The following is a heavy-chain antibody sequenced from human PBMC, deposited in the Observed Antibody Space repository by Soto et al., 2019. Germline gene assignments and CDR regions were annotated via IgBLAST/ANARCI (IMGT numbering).Heavy chain of an antibody. CDR1: GFSFSTYA. J-gene: IGHJ4*02. Sequence: GSLRISCATSGFSFSTYAMCKFRQAPGKGLEWVSTISSSGGTTHYADSVRGRFTISRDNPKNTLFLQMNSLRAEDTAVYYCEKGIPITAADPFDYWGQGTLV. D-gene: IGHD2-2*01. CDR2: ISSSGGTT. CDR3: EKGIPITAADPFDY. V-gene: IGHV3-23*01.